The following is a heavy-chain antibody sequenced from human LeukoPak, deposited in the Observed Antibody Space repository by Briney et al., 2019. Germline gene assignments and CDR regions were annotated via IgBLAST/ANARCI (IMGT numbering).Heavy chain of an antibody. Sequence: SVKVSCKASGGTLSSYAISWVQQAPGQGLEWMGGIIPIFGTANYAQKFQGRVTITADESTSTAYMELSSLRSEDTAVYYCARHYGNDILTESGFDPWGQGTLVTVSS. D-gene: IGHD3-9*01. J-gene: IGHJ5*02. V-gene: IGHV1-69*13. CDR3: ARHYGNDILTESGFDP. CDR2: IIPIFGTA. CDR1: GGTLSSYA.